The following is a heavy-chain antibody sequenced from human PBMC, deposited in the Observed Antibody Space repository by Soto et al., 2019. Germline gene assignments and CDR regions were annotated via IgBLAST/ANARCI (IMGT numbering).Heavy chain of an antibody. J-gene: IGHJ6*02. CDR1: GFNFSRFW. V-gene: IGHV3-74*01. D-gene: IGHD2-2*01. Sequence: GGSLRLSCTASGFNFSRFWTHWVRQVPGRGLVWVSHVNSDGSRTSYADSVKGRFTISRDNAKNTLYLQMNSLRAEDTAVYYCARDLSSCSSARCYSFYYGVDVWGQGTTVTVSS. CDR2: VNSDGSRT. CDR3: ARDLSSCSSARCYSFYYGVDV.